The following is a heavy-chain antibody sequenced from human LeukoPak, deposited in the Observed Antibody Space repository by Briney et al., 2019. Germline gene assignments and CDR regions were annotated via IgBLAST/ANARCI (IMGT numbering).Heavy chain of an antibody. CDR3: ARDRYYDSSGVYYFDY. D-gene: IGHD3-22*01. J-gene: IGHJ4*02. V-gene: IGHV3-30*03. CDR1: GFTFSSYG. CDR2: ISYDGSNT. Sequence: PGGSLRLSCAASGFTFSSYGMHWVRQAPGKGLEWVAVISYDGSNTYYADSVKGRFTISRDISKNTLYLQMNSLRAEDTAVYYCARDRYYDSSGVYYFDYWGQGTLVTVSS.